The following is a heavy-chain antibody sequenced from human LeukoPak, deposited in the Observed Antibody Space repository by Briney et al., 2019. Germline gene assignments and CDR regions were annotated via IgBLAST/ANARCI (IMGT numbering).Heavy chain of an antibody. CDR2: MNPNNGDT. D-gene: IGHD1-1*01. CDR1: GYTFSNYD. Sequence: ASVKVSCKTSGYTFSNYDINWVRQATGQGLEWMGWMNPNNGDTAYAQKFQGRVTITTDESTSTAYMELSSLRSEDTAVYYCARDDNWGSDYWGQGTLVTVSS. J-gene: IGHJ4*02. CDR3: ARDDNWGSDY. V-gene: IGHV1-8*03.